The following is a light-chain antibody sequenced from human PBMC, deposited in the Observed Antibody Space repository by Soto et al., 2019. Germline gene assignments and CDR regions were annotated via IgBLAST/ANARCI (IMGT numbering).Light chain of an antibody. V-gene: IGKV3-15*01. J-gene: IGKJ1*01. Sequence: EIVMTQSPDTLSVSPGERATLSCRASQSVSSNLAWYQQKPGQAPRLLIYGAFTRATGIPDRFSGSGSGTDFTLTISRLEPDDFATYYCQQYKTYSWTFGQGTKVDI. CDR1: QSVSSN. CDR2: GAF. CDR3: QQYKTYSWT.